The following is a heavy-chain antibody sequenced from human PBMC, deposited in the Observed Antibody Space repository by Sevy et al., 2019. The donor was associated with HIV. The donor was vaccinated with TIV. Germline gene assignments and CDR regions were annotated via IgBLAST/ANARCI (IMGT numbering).Heavy chain of an antibody. CDR1: GFTFSDHY. CDR3: ARESDYAGYYYYMDV. J-gene: IGHJ6*03. CDR2: TRNKANSYTT. V-gene: IGHV3-72*01. D-gene: IGHD1-26*01. Sequence: GSLRLSCAASGFTFSDHYMDWVRQAPGKGLEWVGRTRNKANSYTTEYAASVKGRFTISRDDSKNSLYLQMNSLKTEDTAVYYCARESDYAGYYYYMDVWGKGTTVTVSS.